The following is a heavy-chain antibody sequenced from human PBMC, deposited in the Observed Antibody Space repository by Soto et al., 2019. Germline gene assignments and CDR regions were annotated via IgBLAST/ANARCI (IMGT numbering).Heavy chain of an antibody. V-gene: IGHV1-18*01. CDR2: ISAYNGNT. Sequence: ASVKVSCKASCYTLSRYGISWGRPAPGQGLEWMGWISAYNGNTNYAQKLQGRVTMTTDTSTSTAYMELRSLRSDDTAVYYCARDGSGWQDPIDYWGQGTLVTVSS. CDR3: ARDGSGWQDPIDY. J-gene: IGHJ4*02. D-gene: IGHD6-19*01. CDR1: CYTLSRYG.